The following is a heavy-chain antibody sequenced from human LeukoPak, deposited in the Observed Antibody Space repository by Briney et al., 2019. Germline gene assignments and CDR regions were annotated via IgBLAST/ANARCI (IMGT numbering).Heavy chain of an antibody. V-gene: IGHV3-23*01. CDR3: AKVQDYGDYDY. CDR2: ISGSGVNT. CDR1: GFTFSSYA. Sequence: GGSLRLSCAASGFTFSSYAMSWVRQAPGKGLELVSAISGSGVNTYYADSVKGRFTISRDNSKNTLYLQMNSLRAEDTAVYYCAKVQDYGDYDYWGQGTLVTVSS. D-gene: IGHD4-17*01. J-gene: IGHJ4*02.